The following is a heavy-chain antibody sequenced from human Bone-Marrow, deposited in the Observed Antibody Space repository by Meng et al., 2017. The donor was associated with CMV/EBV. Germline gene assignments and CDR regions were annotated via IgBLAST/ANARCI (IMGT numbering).Heavy chain of an antibody. Sequence: QVQLQESGPGLVKPSGTLSLTCACPGGSIRSSNWWSWVRQPPGKGLEWTGEIYHSGSTNYNPSLKSRVTISVDTSKNQFSLKLSSVTAADTAVYYCARGVYYYRHWGQGTLVTVSS. J-gene: IGHJ1*01. CDR2: IYHSGST. CDR3: ARGVYYYRH. CDR1: GGSIRSSNW. V-gene: IGHV4-4*02. D-gene: IGHD3-16*01.